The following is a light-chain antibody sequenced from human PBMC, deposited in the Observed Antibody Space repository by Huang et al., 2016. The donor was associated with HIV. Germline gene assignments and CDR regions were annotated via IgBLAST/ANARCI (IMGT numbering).Light chain of an antibody. V-gene: IGKV1-33*01. CDR3: QQYDNPSLT. J-gene: IGKJ4*01. CDR2: EAS. Sequence: DIQMTQSPSSLSASVGDRGTKTCKASQDISNYLNRYQQKPGKAPKLLIYEASNLETGVPSRFSGSGSGTDFTVNINSLQPEDIATYYYQQYDNPSLTFGGGTKVEIK. CDR1: QDISNY.